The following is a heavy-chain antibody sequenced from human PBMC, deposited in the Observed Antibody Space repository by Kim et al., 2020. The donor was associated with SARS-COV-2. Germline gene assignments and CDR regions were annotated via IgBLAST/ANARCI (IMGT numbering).Heavy chain of an antibody. J-gene: IGHJ4*02. CDR3: AKVGTSTHFDY. CDR2: IYYSGST. D-gene: IGHD1-26*01. CDR1: GGSISSSSYY. Sequence: SETLSLTCTVSGGSISSSSYYWGWIRQPPGKGLEWIGSIYYSGSTYYNPSLKSRVIISVDTSENQFSLKLSSVTAADTAVYYCAKVGTSTHFDYWGQGTL. V-gene: IGHV4-39*01.